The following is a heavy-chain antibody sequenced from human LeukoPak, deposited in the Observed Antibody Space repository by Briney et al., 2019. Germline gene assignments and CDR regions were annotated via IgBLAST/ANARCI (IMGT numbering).Heavy chain of an antibody. J-gene: IGHJ6*03. Sequence: ASVKVSCKASGFTFTSSAMQWVRRARAQRREWMGWIVFGSGNTNYAQMFQERVPITRDMYTSTAYMEQNSLRSGDTGVYYCGAAGRYSHRPIYYYYMYVWGEGKPVTVSS. CDR2: IVFGSGNT. D-gene: IGHD3-10*01. CDR3: GAAGRYSHRPIYYYYMYV. V-gene: IGHV1-58*02. CDR1: GFTFTSSA.